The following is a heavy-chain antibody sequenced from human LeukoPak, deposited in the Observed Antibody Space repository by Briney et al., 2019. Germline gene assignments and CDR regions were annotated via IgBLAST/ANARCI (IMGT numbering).Heavy chain of an antibody. V-gene: IGHV3-30-3*01. J-gene: IGHJ4*02. CDR1: GFTFSSYA. CDR3: SRGNDYGGNARYFDY. CDR2: ISYDGSNK. D-gene: IGHD4-23*01. Sequence: PLGSLRLSRAASGFTFSSYAMCWVRPAPGKGLGWVGVISYDGSNKYYADSVKGRFTISRDNSKNTLYRQMNSLRAEDTAVYFCSRGNDYGGNARYFDYWGQGTLVTVSS.